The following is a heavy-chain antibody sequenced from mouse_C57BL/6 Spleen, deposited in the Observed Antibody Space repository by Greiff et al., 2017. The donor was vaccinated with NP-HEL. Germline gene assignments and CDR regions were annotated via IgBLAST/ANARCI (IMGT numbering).Heavy chain of an antibody. D-gene: IGHD1-1*01. CDR3: ASHYYGSREGYFDV. CDR2: ISSGGSYT. J-gene: IGHJ1*03. Sequence: EVMLVESGGDLVKPGGSLKLSCAASGFTFSSYGMSWVRQTPDKRLEWVATISSGGSYTYYPDSVKGRFTISRDNAKNTLYLQMSSLKSEDTAMYYCASHYYGSREGYFDVWGTGTTVTVSS. V-gene: IGHV5-6*01. CDR1: GFTFSSYG.